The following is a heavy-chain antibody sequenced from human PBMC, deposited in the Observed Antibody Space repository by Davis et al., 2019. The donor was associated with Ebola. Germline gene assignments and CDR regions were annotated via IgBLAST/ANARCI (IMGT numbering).Heavy chain of an antibody. CDR2: IIPIFGTA. CDR3: ARVRYYDILTGYYMGFDY. V-gene: IGHV1-69*06. J-gene: IGHJ4*02. CDR1: GGTFSSYA. D-gene: IGHD3-9*01. Sequence: AASVKVSCKASGGTFSSYAISWVRQAPGQGLEWMGGIIPIFGTANYAQKFQGRVTITADKSTSTAYMELRSLRSDDTAVYYCARVRYYDILTGYYMGFDYWGQGTLVTVSS.